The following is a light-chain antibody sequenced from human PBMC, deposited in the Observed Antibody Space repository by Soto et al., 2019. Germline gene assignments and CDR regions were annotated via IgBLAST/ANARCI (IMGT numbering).Light chain of an antibody. CDR1: NIGRQD. V-gene: IGLV3-21*04. Sequence: SYELTQPPSVSVAPGKTARIPCGGNNIGRQDVHWYQQKPGQAPVLVIYYDSDRPSGIPERFSGSNSGNTATLTIRRVEAGDEADYYCQVWHNRSDHRGVFGGGTKLTVL. CDR2: YDS. CDR3: QVWHNRSDHRGV. J-gene: IGLJ3*02.